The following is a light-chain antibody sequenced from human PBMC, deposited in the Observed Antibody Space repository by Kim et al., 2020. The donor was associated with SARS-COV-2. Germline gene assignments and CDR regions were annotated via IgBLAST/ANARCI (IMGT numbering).Light chain of an antibody. CDR3: SSYTSSSTYV. CDR2: DVS. J-gene: IGLJ1*01. V-gene: IGLV2-14*04. CDR1: SSDVGGYNY. Sequence: GQSIPISCTGTSSDVGGYNYVSWYQQHPGKAPQLMIYDVSKRPSGVSNRFSGSKSGNTASLTISGLQAEDEADYYCSSYTSSSTYVFGTGTKVTVL.